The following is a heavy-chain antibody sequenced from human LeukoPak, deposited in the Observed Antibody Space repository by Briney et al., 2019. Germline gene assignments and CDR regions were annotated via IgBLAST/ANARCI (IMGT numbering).Heavy chain of an antibody. Sequence: PSETQSLTCAVYGGSFSGYYWSWIRQPPGKGLEWIGEINHSGSTNYNPSLKSRVTISVDTSKNQFSLKLSSVTAADTAVYYCAREEGYYDSSGYYWIFDYWGQGTLVTVSS. D-gene: IGHD3-22*01. CDR2: INHSGST. J-gene: IGHJ4*02. V-gene: IGHV4-34*01. CDR3: AREEGYYDSSGYYWIFDY. CDR1: GGSFSGYY.